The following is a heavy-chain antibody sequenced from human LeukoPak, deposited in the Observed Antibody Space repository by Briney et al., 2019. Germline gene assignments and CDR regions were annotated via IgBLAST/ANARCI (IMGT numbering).Heavy chain of an antibody. CDR3: ARPEKSGYSPYVFDM. V-gene: IGHV3-48*01. CDR2: ISPSSTIM. Sequence: GGSLRLSCAASGFTFSSYSMNWVRQAPGKGLEWVSYISPSSTIMYYADSVRGRFTISRDNAKNSLYLQMNSLRAEDTAVYYCARPEKSGYSPYVFDMWGRGTMVTVSS. J-gene: IGHJ3*02. D-gene: IGHD3-3*01. CDR1: GFTFSSYS.